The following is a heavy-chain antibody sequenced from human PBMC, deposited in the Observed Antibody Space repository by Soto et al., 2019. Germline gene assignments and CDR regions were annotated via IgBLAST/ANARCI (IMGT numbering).Heavy chain of an antibody. CDR2: ISAYNGNT. CDR1: GYTFTSYG. D-gene: IGHD1-1*01. CDR3: ARYIERRTIVYYYYGMDV. J-gene: IGHJ6*02. V-gene: IGHV1-18*01. Sequence: ASVKVSCKASGYTFTSYGISWVRQAPGQGLEWMGWISAYNGNTNYAQKLQGRVTMTTDTSTSTAYMELRSLKSDDTAVYYCARYIERRTIVYYYYGMDVWGQGTTVTVSS.